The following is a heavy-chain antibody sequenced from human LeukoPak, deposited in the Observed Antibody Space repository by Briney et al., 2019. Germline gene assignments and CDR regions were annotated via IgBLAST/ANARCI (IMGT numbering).Heavy chain of an antibody. CDR1: GGSFSGYY. CDR3: AGAGYCSSTSCYIDY. CDR2: INHSGST. V-gene: IGHV4-34*01. D-gene: IGHD2-2*02. Sequence: PSETLSLTCAVYGGSFSGYYWSWIRQPPGKGLEWIGEINHSGSTNYNPSLKSRVTISVDTSKNQFSLKLSSVTAADTAVYYCAGAGYCSSTSCYIDYWGQGTLVTVSS. J-gene: IGHJ4*02.